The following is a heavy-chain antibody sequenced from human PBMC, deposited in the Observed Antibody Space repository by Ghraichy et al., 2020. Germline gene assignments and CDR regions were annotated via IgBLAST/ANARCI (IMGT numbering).Heavy chain of an antibody. D-gene: IGHD5-24*01. V-gene: IGHV1-18*01. CDR3: ARRDGLNYYYYGMDV. CDR1: GYTFTSYG. Sequence: ASVKVSCKASGYTFTSYGISWVRQAPGQGLEWMGWISAYNGNTNYAQKLQGRVTMTTDTSTSTAYMELRSLRSDDTAVYYCARRDGLNYYYYGMDVWGQGTTVTVSS. CDR2: ISAYNGNT. J-gene: IGHJ6*02.